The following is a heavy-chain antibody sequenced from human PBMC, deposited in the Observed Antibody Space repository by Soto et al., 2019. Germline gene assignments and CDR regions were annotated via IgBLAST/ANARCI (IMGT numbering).Heavy chain of an antibody. CDR2: INHSGST. CDR1: GGSFSGYY. D-gene: IGHD3-10*01. CDR3: ARGKTYYYGSGSYYSNWFDP. V-gene: IGHV4-34*01. J-gene: IGHJ5*02. Sequence: QVQLQQWGAGLLKPSETLSLTCAVYGGSFSGYYWSWIRQPPGKGLEWIGEINHSGSTNYNPSLKCRVTISVVTSRNQYSLKLSSVTAADTAVYYCARGKTYYYGSGSYYSNWFDPWGQGTLVTVSS.